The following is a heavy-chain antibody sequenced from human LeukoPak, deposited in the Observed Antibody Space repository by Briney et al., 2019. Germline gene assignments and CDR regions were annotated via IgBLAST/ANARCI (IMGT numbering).Heavy chain of an antibody. J-gene: IGHJ6*04. CDR3: SKDAIIEGGCYPD. CDR1: GFSFSNYS. Sequence: GGSQCLASPASGFSFSNYSASWDRHAPGKGLEWVSAISGSGDSTYYADSVKGRFTIARDNSKKTSQPDVNSLRSEDTAVYYCSKDAIIEGGCYPDWGKGTTVTVSS. D-gene: IGHD2-15*01. V-gene: IGHV3-23*01. CDR2: ISGSGDST.